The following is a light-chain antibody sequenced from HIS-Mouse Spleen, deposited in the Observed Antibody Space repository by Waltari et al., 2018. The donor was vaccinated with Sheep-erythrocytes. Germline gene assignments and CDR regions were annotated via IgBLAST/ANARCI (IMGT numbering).Light chain of an antibody. CDR2: QDS. Sequence: SYELTPPPSVSVSPGQTARITCAGANSGDKYACRYQQQPGHSPVLVIYQDSKRPSGIPERFSGSNSGNTATLTISGTQAMDEADYYCQAWDSSTVVFGGGTKLTVL. CDR1: NSGDKY. J-gene: IGLJ2*01. V-gene: IGLV3-1*01. CDR3: QAWDSSTVV.